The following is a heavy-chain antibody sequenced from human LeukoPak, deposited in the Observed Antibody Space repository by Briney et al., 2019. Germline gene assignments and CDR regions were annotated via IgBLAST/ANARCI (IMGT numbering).Heavy chain of an antibody. V-gene: IGHV4-59*12. CDR1: GGSISSYY. D-gene: IGHD6-19*01. J-gene: IGHJ4*02. CDR2: ISYSGST. CDR3: ARTTTAVAGTPFDY. Sequence: PSETLSLTCAVTGGSISSYYWSWIRQPPGKGLEWIGYISYSGSTNYNPSLKSRVTISLDTSKNQFSLKLSSVTAADTAVYYCARTTTAVAGTPFDYWGQGTLVTVSS.